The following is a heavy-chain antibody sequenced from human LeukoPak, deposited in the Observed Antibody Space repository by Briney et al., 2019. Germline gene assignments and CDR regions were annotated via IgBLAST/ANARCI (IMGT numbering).Heavy chain of an antibody. D-gene: IGHD2-2*01. Sequence: ASVKVSCKASGYTFIAYYMHWVRQAPGQGLEWMGWINPNTGDTNYAQQFQGRVTMTRDASITTAYMELSRLVSDDTAVYYCARRCGSATCAFDYWGQGTLVTVSS. CDR2: INPNTGDT. V-gene: IGHV1-2*02. CDR1: GYTFIAYY. J-gene: IGHJ4*02. CDR3: ARRCGSATCAFDY.